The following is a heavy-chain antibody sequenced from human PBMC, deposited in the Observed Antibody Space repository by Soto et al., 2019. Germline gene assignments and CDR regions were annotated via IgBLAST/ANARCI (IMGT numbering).Heavy chain of an antibody. J-gene: IGHJ6*02. CDR1: GFTFSSYA. Sequence: EVQLVESGGGLVQPGGSLRLSCAASGFTFSSYAMSWVRQAPGKGLEWVSAISGSGGSTYYADSVKGRFTISRDNSKNTLYLQMNSLRAEDTAVYYCARQGEDIVVVPAAISYYYYYYGMDVWGQGTTVTVSS. D-gene: IGHD2-2*02. CDR2: ISGSGGST. CDR3: ARQGEDIVVVPAAISYYYYYYGMDV. V-gene: IGHV3-23*04.